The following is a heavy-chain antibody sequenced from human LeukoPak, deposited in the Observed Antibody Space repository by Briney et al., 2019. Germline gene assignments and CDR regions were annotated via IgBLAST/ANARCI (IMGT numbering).Heavy chain of an antibody. J-gene: IGHJ4*02. Sequence: ASVKVSCKASGYTFTSYDINWVRQATGQGLEWMGWMNPNSGNTGYAQKFQERVTLNRNAYISTAYMELSRLRSEDTDVYYCALRFLEWSQEYYFDYWGQGTLVTVSS. V-gene: IGHV1-8*01. CDR2: MNPNSGNT. CDR3: ALRFLEWSQEYYFDY. D-gene: IGHD3-3*01. CDR1: GYTFTSYD.